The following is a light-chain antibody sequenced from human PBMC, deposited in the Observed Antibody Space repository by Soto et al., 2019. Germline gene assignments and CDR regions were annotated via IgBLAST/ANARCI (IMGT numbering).Light chain of an antibody. CDR2: KAS. J-gene: IGKJ4*01. CDR3: QQYDRYPVT. CDR1: QSISSW. V-gene: IGKV1-5*03. Sequence: DSPMTQSPSTLAASVGDRVTITCRASQSISSWLAWYQQQPGKAPKLLIYKASLLQSGVPSRFSGSGSGTEFTLTISSLQPEDFATYYCQQYDRYPVTFGGGTKVEVK.